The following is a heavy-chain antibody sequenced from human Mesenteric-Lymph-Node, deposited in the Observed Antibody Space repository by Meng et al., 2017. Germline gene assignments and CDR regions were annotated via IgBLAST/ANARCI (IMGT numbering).Heavy chain of an antibody. D-gene: IGHD4-17*01. CDR1: GASSSSCDYY. CDR2: IYYSGST. V-gene: IGHV4-30-4*01. J-gene: IGHJ4*02. CDR3: ARGPTTYFDY. Sequence: HVHLKVSGPCLVNPLQTLSLTAPVSGASSSSCDYYWSWIRQPPGKGLELIGYIYYSGSTYYNPSLKSRVTISVDTSKNQFSLKLSSVTAADTAVYYCARGPTTYFDYWGQGTLVTVSS.